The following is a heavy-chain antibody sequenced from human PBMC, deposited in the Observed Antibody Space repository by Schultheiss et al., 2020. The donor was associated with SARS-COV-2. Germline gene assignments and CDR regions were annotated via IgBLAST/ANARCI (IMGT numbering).Heavy chain of an antibody. CDR1: GFTFSSYS. J-gene: IGHJ4*02. CDR3: ARRESSGWLIDY. V-gene: IGHV3-21*01. Sequence: GGSLRLSCAASGFTFSSYSMNWVRQAPGKGLEWVSSISSSGTYIYYADSVKGRFTISRDNAKNSLYLQMNSLRAEDTAVYYCARRESSGWLIDYWGQGTLVTVSS. D-gene: IGHD6-19*01. CDR2: ISSSGTYI.